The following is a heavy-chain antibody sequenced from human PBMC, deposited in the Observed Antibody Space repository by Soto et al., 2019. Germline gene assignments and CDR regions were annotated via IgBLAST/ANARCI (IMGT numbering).Heavy chain of an antibody. CDR3: VRRVPWFDS. V-gene: IGHV1-18*01. J-gene: IGHJ5*01. Sequence: QVQLVQSGAEVKKPGASVKVSCKASGYTFTSYTVSWVRQAPGQGLEWIGWISANNDNTDFAQRFQDRVTLTTDTSTRTAYMELRSLQSDDTAVYYCVRRVPWFDSWGQGTLVTVSS. CDR2: ISANNDNT. CDR1: GYTFTSYT.